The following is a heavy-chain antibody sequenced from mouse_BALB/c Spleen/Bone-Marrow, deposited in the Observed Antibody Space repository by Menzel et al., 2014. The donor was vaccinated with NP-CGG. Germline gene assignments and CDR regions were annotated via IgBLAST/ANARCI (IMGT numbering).Heavy chain of an antibody. V-gene: IGHV1-61*01. Sequence: SGAELVRPGDSVKLSCKASGYTFTGYWMNWVKQRPGQGLEWIGMIDPSDSETHYNEMFKDKATLTVDKSSSTVYMQFSGLTSEDSAVYYCVRKYGKGGDYWGQGTTLTVSS. CDR2: IDPSDSET. J-gene: IGHJ2*01. CDR1: GYTFTGYW. D-gene: IGHD2-10*02. CDR3: VRKYGKGGDY.